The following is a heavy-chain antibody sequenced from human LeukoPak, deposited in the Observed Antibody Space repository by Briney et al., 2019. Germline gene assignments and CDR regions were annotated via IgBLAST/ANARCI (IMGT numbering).Heavy chain of an antibody. J-gene: IGHJ6*02. CDR3: ARVRGGGGSWYLRDYYGMDV. CDR1: GGSISSGDYY. D-gene: IGHD6-13*01. CDR2: IYYSGST. V-gene: IGHV4-30-4*01. Sequence: SQTLSLTCTVSGGSISSGDYYWSWIRQPPGKGLEWIGYIYYSGSTNYNPSLKSRVTISVDTSKNQFSLKLSSVTAADTAVYYCARVRGGGGSWYLRDYYGMDVWGQGTTVTVSS.